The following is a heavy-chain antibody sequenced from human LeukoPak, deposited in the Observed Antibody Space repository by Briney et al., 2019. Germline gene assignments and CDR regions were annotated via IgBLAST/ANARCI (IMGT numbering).Heavy chain of an antibody. J-gene: IGHJ4*02. CDR3: ARLLLRFLEWLPQQLYFDY. V-gene: IGHV4-39*01. D-gene: IGHD3-3*01. Sequence: SETLSLTCTVSGGSISSSSYYWGWIRQPPGKGLEWIGSIYYSGSTYYNPSLKSRVTISVDTSKNQFSLKLSSVTAADTAVYYCARLLLRFLEWLPQQLYFDYWGQGTLVTVSS. CDR2: IYYSGST. CDR1: GGSISSSSYY.